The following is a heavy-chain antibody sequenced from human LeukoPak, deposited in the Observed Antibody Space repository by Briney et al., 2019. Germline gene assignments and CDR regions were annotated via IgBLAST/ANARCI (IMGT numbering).Heavy chain of an antibody. Sequence: TGGSLRLSCAASGFTFSSYSMNWVRQAPGKGLEWVSYISSSSSTIYYADSVKGRFTISRDNAKNSLYLQMNSLRAEDTAVYYCARALRYFDWLSTSPEYNWFDPWGQGTLVTVSS. V-gene: IGHV3-48*01. D-gene: IGHD3-9*01. CDR2: ISSSSSTI. CDR1: GFTFSSYS. J-gene: IGHJ5*02. CDR3: ARALRYFDWLSTSPEYNWFDP.